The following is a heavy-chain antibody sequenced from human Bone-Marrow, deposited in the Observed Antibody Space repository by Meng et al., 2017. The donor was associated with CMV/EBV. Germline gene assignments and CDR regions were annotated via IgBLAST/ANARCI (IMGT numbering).Heavy chain of an antibody. CDR3: ARDILTGDFDY. J-gene: IGHJ4*02. CDR2: IYYSGST. CDR1: GGSISSYY. V-gene: IGHV4-59*12. D-gene: IGHD3-9*01. Sequence: SETLSLTCTVSGGSISSYYWSWIRQPPGKGLEWIGYIYYSGSTNYNPSLKSRVTISVDTSKNQFSLKLSSVTAADTAVYYCARDILTGDFDYWGQGTRVTVSS.